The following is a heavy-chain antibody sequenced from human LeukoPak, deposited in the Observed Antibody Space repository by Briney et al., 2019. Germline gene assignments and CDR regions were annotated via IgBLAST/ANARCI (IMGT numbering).Heavy chain of an antibody. CDR2: LSAYNGNT. D-gene: IGHD1-26*01. Sequence: ASVKVSCKASGYTFTSYGISWVRQAPGQGLEWMGWLSAYNGNTNYAQKLQGRVTMTIDTSTSTAYMELRSLRSDDTAVYYCARESTDSGSDDAFDIWGQGTMVTVSS. V-gene: IGHV1-18*01. CDR1: GYTFTSYG. CDR3: ARESTDSGSDDAFDI. J-gene: IGHJ3*02.